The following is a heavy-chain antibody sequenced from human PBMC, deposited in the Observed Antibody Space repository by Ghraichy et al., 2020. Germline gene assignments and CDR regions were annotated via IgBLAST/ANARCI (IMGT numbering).Heavy chain of an antibody. D-gene: IGHD3-16*01. V-gene: IGHV3-72*01. CDR1: GFIFSDYY. CDR2: IANRHESL. J-gene: IGHJ5*02. CDR3: ARESWGSYDH. Sequence: GESLNISCATSGFIFSDYYMAWVRQAPGKGLEWIGRIANRHESLQYAASVKGRFTISGDGSQNSLSLQMNSLKTEDTAMYYCARESWGSYDHWGQGTMVIVSS.